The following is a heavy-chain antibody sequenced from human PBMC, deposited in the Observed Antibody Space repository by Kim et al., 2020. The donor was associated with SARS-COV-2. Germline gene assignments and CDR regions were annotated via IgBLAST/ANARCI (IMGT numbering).Heavy chain of an antibody. J-gene: IGHJ6*03. V-gene: IGHV4-59*08. CDR2: IYYSGST. D-gene: IGHD2-21*01. CDR1: GGSISSYY. CDR3: ARVNLGPGYYYYYYMDV. Sequence: SETLSLTCTVSGGSISSYYWSWIRQPPGKGLEWIGYIYYSGSTNYNPSLKSRVTISVDTSKNQFSLKLSSVTAADTAVYYCARVNLGPGYYYYYYMDVWGKGTTVTVSS.